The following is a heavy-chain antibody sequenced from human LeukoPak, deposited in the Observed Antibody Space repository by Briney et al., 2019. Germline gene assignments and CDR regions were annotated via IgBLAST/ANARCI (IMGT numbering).Heavy chain of an antibody. Sequence: GGSLRLSCVASGFTFSQYCMTWVPQAPGKGLECVAKIQRDGSDNNYVDSVKGRFTISRDNAKNSLYLQMHSLRAEDTAVYHCARGWCPHCYGMGEWGKGPTVTVSS. D-gene: IGHD2-8*02. CDR1: GFTFSQYC. CDR2: IQRDGSDN. CDR3: ARGWCPHCYGMGE. J-gene: IGHJ6*04. V-gene: IGHV3-7*03.